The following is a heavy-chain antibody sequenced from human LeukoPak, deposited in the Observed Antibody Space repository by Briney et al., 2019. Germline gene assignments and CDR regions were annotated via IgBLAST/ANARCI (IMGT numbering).Heavy chain of an antibody. CDR3: ARRPWEGYYDSSGPFDY. Sequence: PSETLSLTCTVSGGSISSYYWSWIRQPPGKGLEWIGYIYYSGSTNYNPSLKSRVTISVDTSKNQFSLKLSSVTAADTAVYYCARRPWEGYYDSSGPFDYWGQGILVTVSS. J-gene: IGHJ4*02. CDR2: IYYSGST. CDR1: GGSISSYY. V-gene: IGHV4-59*08. D-gene: IGHD3-22*01.